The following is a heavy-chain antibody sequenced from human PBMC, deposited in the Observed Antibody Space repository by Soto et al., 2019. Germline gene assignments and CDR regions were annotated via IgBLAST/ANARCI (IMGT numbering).Heavy chain of an antibody. Sequence: GGSLRLSCAASGFTLDDYAMHWVRQVPGKGLEWVSGINWNSGSIGYGDSVKGRFAISRDNAKNSLHLQMNSLSAEDTAFYYCVKDESINWYSGHFRHWGQGTLVTASS. CDR1: GFTLDDYA. V-gene: IGHV3-9*01. J-gene: IGHJ1*01. CDR3: VKDESINWYSGHFRH. CDR2: INWNSGSI. D-gene: IGHD6-13*01.